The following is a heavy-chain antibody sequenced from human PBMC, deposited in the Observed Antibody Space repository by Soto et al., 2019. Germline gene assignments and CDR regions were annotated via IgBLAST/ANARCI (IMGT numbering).Heavy chain of an antibody. Sequence: QVQLVGSGGGVVQPRGSLRISWSASGFTFSRYAMHWVRQAPGEGLDWVAVVSFDGSNEYYAESVRGRFTISRDTSKNTLYLQMNSLRPEDTAVYFCARPRMTTTTRYHGMDVWGRGPTVTVSS. V-gene: IGHV3-30-3*01. CDR1: GFTFSRYA. CDR2: VSFDGSNE. J-gene: IGHJ6*02. CDR3: ARPRMTTTTRYHGMDV. D-gene: IGHD2-2*01.